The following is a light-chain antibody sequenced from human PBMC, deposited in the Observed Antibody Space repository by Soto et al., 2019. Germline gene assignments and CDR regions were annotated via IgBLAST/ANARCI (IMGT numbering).Light chain of an antibody. Sequence: EIVLTQSPGTLSLSPRERATLSCRASQSVSRNHLAWYQQKPGQAPRLLTYGASIRATGIPDRFSGSGSETDFTLTISRLEPEDSAVYYCQQYGNSLYTFGQGTKLEIK. J-gene: IGKJ2*01. V-gene: IGKV3-20*01. CDR1: QSVSRNH. CDR2: GAS. CDR3: QQYGNSLYT.